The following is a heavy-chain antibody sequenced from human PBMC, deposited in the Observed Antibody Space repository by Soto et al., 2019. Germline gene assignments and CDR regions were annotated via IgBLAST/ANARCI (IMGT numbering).Heavy chain of an antibody. CDR1: GGSITTGGYY. V-gene: IGHV4-31*03. Sequence: SETLSLTCSVSGGSITTGGYYWCWIRQHPGKGLEWIGYIYYSGNTYYNPSLKSRVTISLDTSINQLSLKLSSVTAADTPVYYCPRARYRCHYYCDNCRQGTMVTVSS. CDR2: IYYSGNT. D-gene: IGHD5-12*01. CDR3: PRARYRCHYYCDN. J-gene: IGHJ4*02.